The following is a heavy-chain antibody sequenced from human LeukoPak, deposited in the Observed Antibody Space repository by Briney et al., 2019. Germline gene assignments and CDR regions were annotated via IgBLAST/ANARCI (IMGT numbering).Heavy chain of an antibody. CDR1: GYNLTELS. D-gene: IGHD1-26*01. V-gene: IGHV1-24*01. Sequence: ASVNISCKVSGYNLTELSMHWVRQAPGKGLEWMGGFDPEDGETIYAQKFQGRVTMTEDTSTDTAYMELSSLRSEDTAVYYCATVDPQWELLFGYGMDVWGQGTTVTVSS. CDR3: ATVDPQWELLFGYGMDV. J-gene: IGHJ6*02. CDR2: FDPEDGET.